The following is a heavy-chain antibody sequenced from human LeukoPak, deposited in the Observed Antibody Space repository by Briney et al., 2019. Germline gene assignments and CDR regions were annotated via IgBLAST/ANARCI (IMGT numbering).Heavy chain of an antibody. D-gene: IGHD3-10*01. CDR1: GGSISSDY. J-gene: IGHJ4*02. CDR3: ATRGY. V-gene: IGHV4-59*08. CDR2: IYNSGNN. Sequence: PSDTLSLTCTVSGGSISSDYWQWIRQPPGKGLEWVGYIYNSGNNHYNSSLKSRVTVSIDTSKNQFSLKLASVTAADTAVYYCATRGYWGQGTLVAVSS.